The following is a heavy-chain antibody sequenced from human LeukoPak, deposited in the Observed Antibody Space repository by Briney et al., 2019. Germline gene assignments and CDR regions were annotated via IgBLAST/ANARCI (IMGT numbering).Heavy chain of an antibody. CDR3: ARDKNGWYDS. CDR1: GFTFSTYG. Sequence: GGSLRLSCAASGFTFSTYGMHWIRQAPGKGLEWVAVIWYDGSNSHYADFVKGRITISRDNSRNTLYLQMNSLRAEDTAVYYCARDKNGWYDSWGQGTLVTVSS. D-gene: IGHD2-8*01. CDR2: IWYDGSNS. V-gene: IGHV3-33*01. J-gene: IGHJ5*01.